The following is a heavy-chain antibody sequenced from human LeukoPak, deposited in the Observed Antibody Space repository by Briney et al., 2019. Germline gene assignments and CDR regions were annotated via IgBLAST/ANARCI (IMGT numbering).Heavy chain of an antibody. CDR2: IYTSGST. J-gene: IGHJ6*03. CDR3: ARAANRDILTGYYKRYYYYYYMDV. D-gene: IGHD3-9*01. CDR1: GGSISSYY. Sequence: SETLSLTCTVSGGSISSYYWSWIRQPAGKGLEWIGRIYTSGSTNYNPSLKSRVTMSVDTSKNQFSLKLSSVTAADTAVYYCARAANRDILTGYYKRYYYYYYMDVWGKGTTVTVSS. V-gene: IGHV4-4*07.